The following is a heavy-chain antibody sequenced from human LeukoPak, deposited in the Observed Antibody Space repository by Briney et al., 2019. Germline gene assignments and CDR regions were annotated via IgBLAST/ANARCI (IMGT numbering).Heavy chain of an antibody. CDR2: IYYSGST. J-gene: IGHJ4*02. V-gene: IGHV4-39*07. Sequence: SETLSLTCTVSGGSISSSSYYWGWIRQPPGKGLEWIGSIYYSGSTYYNPSLKSRVTISVDTSKNQFSLKLSSVTAADTAVYYCARDHTYYFDYWGQGTLVTVSS. D-gene: IGHD3-16*01. CDR1: GGSISSSSYY. CDR3: ARDHTYYFDY.